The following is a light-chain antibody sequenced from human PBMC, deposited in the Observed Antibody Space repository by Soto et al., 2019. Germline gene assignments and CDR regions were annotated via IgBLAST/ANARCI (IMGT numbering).Light chain of an antibody. V-gene: IGLV2-14*01. CDR2: EVS. CDR3: SSYSISTAYL. J-gene: IGLJ1*01. CDR1: SSDVGGYDY. Sequence: QSALTQPASVSGSPGQAITISCTGTSSDVGGYDYVSWYQLHPGKAPKLMVFEVSNRPSGVSYRFSGSKSGNTASLTISGLHAAYDADYFCSSYSISTAYLFGTGTKVTVL.